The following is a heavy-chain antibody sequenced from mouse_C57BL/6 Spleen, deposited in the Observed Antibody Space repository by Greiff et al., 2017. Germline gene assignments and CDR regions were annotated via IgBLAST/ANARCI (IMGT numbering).Heavy chain of an antibody. V-gene: IGHV1-69*01. CDR3: ARWLLRAMDY. Sequence: QVHVKQPGAELVMPGASVKLSCKASGYTFTSYWMHWVKQRPGQGLEWIGEIDPSDSYTNYNQKFKGKSTLTVDKSSSTAYMQLSSLTSEDSAVYYCARWLLRAMDYWGQGTSVTVSS. CDR1: GYTFTSYW. CDR2: IDPSDSYT. D-gene: IGHD2-3*01. J-gene: IGHJ4*01.